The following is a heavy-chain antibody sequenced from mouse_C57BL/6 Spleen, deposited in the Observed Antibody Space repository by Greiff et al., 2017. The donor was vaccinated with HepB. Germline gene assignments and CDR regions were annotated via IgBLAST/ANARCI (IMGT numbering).Heavy chain of an antibody. V-gene: IGHV1-66*01. CDR3: ASDDGGYFDY. D-gene: IGHD2-3*01. J-gene: IGHJ2*01. CDR1: GYSFTSYY. Sequence: QVQLQQSGPELVKPGASVKISCKASGYSFTSYYIHWVKQRPGQGLEWIGWIYPGSGNTKYNEKFKGKATLTADTSSSTAYMQLSSLTSEDSAVYYCASDDGGYFDYWGQGTTLTVSS. CDR2: IYPGSGNT.